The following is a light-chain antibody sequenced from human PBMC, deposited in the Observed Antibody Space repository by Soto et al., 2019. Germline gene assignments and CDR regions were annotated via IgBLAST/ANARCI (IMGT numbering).Light chain of an antibody. CDR2: GAS. CDR3: QQYGSSPPRT. V-gene: IGKV3-20*01. J-gene: IGKJ1*01. CDR1: QSVTSSK. Sequence: EIVLTQSPGTLSLSPGERATLSCRASQSVTSSKLGWYQQKPGQAPRLLIYGASSRATGIPDRFSGSGSGTDFTLTISRMEPEDFAVYYCQQYGSSPPRTFGQGTKVEIK.